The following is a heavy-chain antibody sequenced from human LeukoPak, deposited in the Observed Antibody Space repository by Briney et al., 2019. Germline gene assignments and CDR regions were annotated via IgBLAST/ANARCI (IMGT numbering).Heavy chain of an antibody. Sequence: SQTLSLTCNVSGGPIRSAGYYWSWIRQSPGRGLEWIGYIYHSGTTFYSPSPKSRVTISIDTSKSQFSLTLSAVAAADTAVYYCARNWGYNYGYGSFDSWGQGILVTVSS. CDR3: ARNWGYNYGYGSFDS. V-gene: IGHV4-30-2*06. CDR1: GGPIRSAGYY. CDR2: IYHSGTT. J-gene: IGHJ4*02. D-gene: IGHD5-24*01.